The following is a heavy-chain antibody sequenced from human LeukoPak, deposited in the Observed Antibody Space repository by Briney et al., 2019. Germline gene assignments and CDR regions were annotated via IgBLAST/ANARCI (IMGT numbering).Heavy chain of an antibody. CDR1: GYSFTSFY. J-gene: IGHJ3*02. D-gene: IGHD6-6*01. CDR3: ARRTSSSYNDAFGI. Sequence: GESLKISCKGSGYSFTSFYIGWVRQMPGKGLEWLGIIWPGDSETRYSPSFQGQVTISADKSISTAYLQWSSLKASDTAMYYCARRTSSSYNDAFGIWGQGTMVTVSS. CDR2: IWPGDSET. V-gene: IGHV5-51*01.